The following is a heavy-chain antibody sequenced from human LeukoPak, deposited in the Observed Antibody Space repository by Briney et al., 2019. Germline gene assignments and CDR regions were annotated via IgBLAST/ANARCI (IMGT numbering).Heavy chain of an antibody. Sequence: GGSLRLSCAASRFTFSSFAMSWVRQAPGKGLEWVSTISGSGGRTNYADSVKGRFTISRDNFKNTLYLQMDSLRAEDTAVYYCVKDPAHDFWSCYYGFDYWGQGTLVTVSS. CDR3: VKDPAHDFWSCYYGFDY. D-gene: IGHD3-3*01. CDR2: ISGSGGRT. J-gene: IGHJ4*02. V-gene: IGHV3-23*01. CDR1: RFTFSSFA.